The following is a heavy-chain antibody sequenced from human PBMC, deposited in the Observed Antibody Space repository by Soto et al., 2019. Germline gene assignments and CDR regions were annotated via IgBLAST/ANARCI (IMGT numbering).Heavy chain of an antibody. Sequence: GASVKVSCKASGYTFTSYDINWVRQATGQGLEWMGWMNPNSGNTGCAQKFQGRVTMTRNTSISTAYMELSSLRSEDTAVYYCARGLRVVVVVAQRLYYYYYMDVWGKGTTVTVSS. CDR2: MNPNSGNT. V-gene: IGHV1-8*01. CDR3: ARGLRVVVVVAQRLYYYYYMDV. CDR1: GYTFTSYD. J-gene: IGHJ6*03. D-gene: IGHD2-15*01.